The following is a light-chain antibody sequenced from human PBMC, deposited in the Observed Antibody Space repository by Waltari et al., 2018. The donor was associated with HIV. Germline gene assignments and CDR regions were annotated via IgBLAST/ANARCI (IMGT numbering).Light chain of an antibody. V-gene: IGKV3-11*01. CDR3: QQRSNWPPSIT. J-gene: IGKJ5*01. CDR2: DAS. CDR1: QTVSSS. Sequence: EIVLTQSPATLSLSPGERVTLSGRASQTVSSSLAWYQQKPGQSPRLLIYDASSRAAGIPARFSGSGSGTDFTLTISSLEPEDFAVYSCQQRSNWPPSITFGQGTRLEIK.